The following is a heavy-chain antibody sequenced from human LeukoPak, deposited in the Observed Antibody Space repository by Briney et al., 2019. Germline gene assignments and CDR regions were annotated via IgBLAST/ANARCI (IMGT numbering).Heavy chain of an antibody. V-gene: IGHV3-30*04. CDR1: GFTFSIYA. CDR2: ISYDGSNK. CDR3: AKDLSLFSAFDI. J-gene: IGHJ3*02. Sequence: GGSLRLSCAASGFTFSIYAIHWVRQAPGKGLEWVAVISYDGSNKYYADSVKGRFTISRDNSKNTLYLQMNSLRAEDTAVYYCAKDLSLFSAFDIWGQGTMVTVSS. D-gene: IGHD3-3*02.